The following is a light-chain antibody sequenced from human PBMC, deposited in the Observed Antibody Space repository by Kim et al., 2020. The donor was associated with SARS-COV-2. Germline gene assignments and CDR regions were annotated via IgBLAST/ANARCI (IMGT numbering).Light chain of an antibody. CDR2: GAS. Sequence: EIVLTQSPGTLSLSPGERAALSCRASQSVTSNYLAWYQQKPGQAPRLLIHGASTRATGIPDRFSGSGSGTDFTLTISRLEPEDFAVYYCHQYGSSPPYTFGQGTKLEI. J-gene: IGKJ2*01. CDR1: QSVTSNY. CDR3: HQYGSSPPYT. V-gene: IGKV3-20*01.